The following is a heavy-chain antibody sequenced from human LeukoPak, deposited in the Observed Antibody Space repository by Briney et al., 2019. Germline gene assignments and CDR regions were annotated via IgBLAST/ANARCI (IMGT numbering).Heavy chain of an antibody. V-gene: IGHV4-4*07. CDR2: IYTSGNT. J-gene: IGHJ4*02. CDR3: ARHGHIVVVIAPMWVDY. D-gene: IGHD2-21*01. CDR1: GGSISNYY. Sequence: TSEALSLTCTVSGGSISNYYWSWIRQPAGKGLEWIGRIYTSGNTNYNPSLKSRVTMSVDTSKNQFSLKLRSVTAADTAVYYCARHGHIVVVIAPMWVDYWGQGTLVTVSS.